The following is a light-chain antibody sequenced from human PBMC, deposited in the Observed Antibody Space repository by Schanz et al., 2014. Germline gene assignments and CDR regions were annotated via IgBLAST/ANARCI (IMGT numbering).Light chain of an antibody. J-gene: IGKJ2*01. CDR3: QQRSDWVYT. V-gene: IGKV3-11*01. CDR2: DVS. Sequence: EIVLTQSPATLSVSPGERATLSCRANPSVGSNLAWYQQRPGQAPRLLIYDVSNRATGVPARFSGSGSGTDFHLTISSLEPDDFAVYYCQQRSDWVYTFGQGTKVEIK. CDR1: PSVGSN.